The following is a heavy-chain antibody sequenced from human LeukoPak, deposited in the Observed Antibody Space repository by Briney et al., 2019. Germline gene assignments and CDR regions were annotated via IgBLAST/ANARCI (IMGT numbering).Heavy chain of an antibody. CDR1: GDSITSGGYY. D-gene: IGHD3-22*01. Sequence: SETLSLTCTVSGDSITSGGYYWTWIRQPAGKGLEWLGRIHTSGSANYIPSLKSRVAISLDTSKNQFSLELSSVTAADTAVYYCVRGRYYYDTSGYVVWLDPWGQGTLVTVSS. V-gene: IGHV4-61*02. CDR3: VRGRYYYDTSGYVVWLDP. J-gene: IGHJ5*02. CDR2: IHTSGSA.